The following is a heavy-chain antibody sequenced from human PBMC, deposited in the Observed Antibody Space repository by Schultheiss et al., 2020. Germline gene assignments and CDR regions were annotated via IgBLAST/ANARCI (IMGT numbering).Heavy chain of an antibody. V-gene: IGHV4-39*01. CDR1: GGSISSSSYY. D-gene: IGHD3-10*01. J-gene: IGHJ4*02. CDR3: AGGYYFFDC. Sequence: SETLSLTCTVSGGSISSSSYYWGWIRQPPGKGLEWIGSIYYSGSTYYNPSLKSRVTISADKSKNQFSLNLTSVTAADTAVYYCAGGYYFFDCWGQGTLVTVSS. CDR2: IYYSGST.